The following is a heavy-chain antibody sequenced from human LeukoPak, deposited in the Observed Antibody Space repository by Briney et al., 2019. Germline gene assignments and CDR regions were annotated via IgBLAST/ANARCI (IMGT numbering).Heavy chain of an antibody. CDR3: ARLGTYWSNYYFEY. J-gene: IGHJ4*02. V-gene: IGHV5-51*01. Sequence: GESLKISCQGSGYSFTTYWIGWVRQMPGKGLEGMGIIYPGDSDTRYSRSFQGQVTISADKSINTAYLQWSSLKASDTAMYYCARLGTYWSNYYFEYWGQGTLVAVSS. CDR2: IYPGDSDT. CDR1: GYSFTTYW. D-gene: IGHD3-10*01.